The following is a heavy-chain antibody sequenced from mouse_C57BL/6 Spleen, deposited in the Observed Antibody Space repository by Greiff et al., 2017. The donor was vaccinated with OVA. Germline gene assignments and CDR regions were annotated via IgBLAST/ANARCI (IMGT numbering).Heavy chain of an antibody. Sequence: QVQLQQSGAELVKPGASVKLSCKASGYTFTSYWMQWVKQRPGQGLEWIGEIDPSDSYTNYNQKFKGKATLTVDTSSSTAYMQLSSLASEDSAVYYCARSTGHFDYWGQGTTLTVSS. CDR2: IDPSDSYT. V-gene: IGHV1-50*01. CDR1: GYTFTSYW. J-gene: IGHJ2*01. D-gene: IGHD4-1*01. CDR3: ARSTGHFDY.